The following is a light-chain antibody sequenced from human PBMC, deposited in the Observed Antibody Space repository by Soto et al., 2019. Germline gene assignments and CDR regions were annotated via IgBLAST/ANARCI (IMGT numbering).Light chain of an antibody. CDR1: PSVTNY. J-gene: IGKJ5*01. CDR3: QQRNIWPPVT. CDR2: GAF. Sequence: EIVLTQSPATLSLSPGERSTLSCSSSPSVTNYLAWYQQKPGQPPRLLIYGAFNRAAGIPARFSGSGSGTDFTLTISSLEPEDSAVYYCQQRNIWPPVTFGQGTRLEI. V-gene: IGKV3-11*01.